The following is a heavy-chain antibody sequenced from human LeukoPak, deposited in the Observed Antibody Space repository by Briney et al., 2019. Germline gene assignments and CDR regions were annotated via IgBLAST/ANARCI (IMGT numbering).Heavy chain of an antibody. Sequence: GASVRVSCKASGGTFSSYAISWVRQAPGQGLEWMGWINPNSGGTNYAQKFQGRVTMTRDTSISTAYMELSRLRSDDTAVYYCARVTKEPDSYGFPWGQGTLVTVSS. CDR2: INPNSGGT. V-gene: IGHV1-2*02. D-gene: IGHD5-18*01. CDR1: GGTFSSYA. J-gene: IGHJ5*02. CDR3: ARVTKEPDSYGFP.